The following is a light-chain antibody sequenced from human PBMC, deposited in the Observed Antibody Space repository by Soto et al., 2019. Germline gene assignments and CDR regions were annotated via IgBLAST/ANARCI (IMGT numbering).Light chain of an antibody. CDR3: QHYNSYSEA. CDR1: QSVAYN. Sequence: EILMTQSPVTLSVSPGESATLSCRASQSVAYNLAWYQQKPGQAPRLLIYGASTRATDIPARFSGSGFGTEFTLTINSLQSEDFATYYCQHYNSYSEAFGQGTKVELK. J-gene: IGKJ1*01. V-gene: IGKV3-15*01. CDR2: GAS.